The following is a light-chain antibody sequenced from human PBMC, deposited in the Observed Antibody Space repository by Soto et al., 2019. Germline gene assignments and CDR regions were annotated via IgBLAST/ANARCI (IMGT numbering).Light chain of an antibody. CDR2: GAS. CDR1: QSVSSN. CDR3: QQHNNLPFT. J-gene: IGKJ3*01. Sequence: EIVMTQSPATLSVSPGERATLSCRASQSVSSNLAWYQQKPGQAPRLLIYGASTRATGTPARFSGSGSGTEFTLTISSLQSEDFAVYCCQQHNNLPFTFGPGTKVDIK. V-gene: IGKV3-15*01.